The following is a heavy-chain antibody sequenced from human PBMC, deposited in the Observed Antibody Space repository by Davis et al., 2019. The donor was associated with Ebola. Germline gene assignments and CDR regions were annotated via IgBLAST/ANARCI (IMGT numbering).Heavy chain of an antibody. Sequence: PGGSLRLSCAASGFTFSGYWMSWVRQAPGRGLEWVGKIKQDASDKYYLDSVKGRFTISRDNDRSLLYLQMNSLRVEDTAIYYCAKDSGWAMSPWGQGALVTVSS. CDR2: IKQDASDK. CDR3: AKDSGWAMSP. CDR1: GFTFSGYW. V-gene: IGHV3-7*01. D-gene: IGHD6-19*01. J-gene: IGHJ5*01.